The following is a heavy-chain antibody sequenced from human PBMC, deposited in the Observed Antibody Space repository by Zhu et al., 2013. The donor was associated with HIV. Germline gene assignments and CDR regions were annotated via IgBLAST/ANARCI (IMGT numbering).Heavy chain of an antibody. CDR2: ASSDGSNN. J-gene: IGHJ4*02. Sequence: VQVVESGGGLVQPERSLRLSCVASGFTFSNFAMHWVRQAPGKGLEWVALASSDGSNNYYADSVKGRFAISRDNSKNTLYLQVNSLSVGDTAVYYCARSYSSVQSPFKVGGYWGLGTLVIVSS. CDR3: ARSYSSVQSPFKVGGY. D-gene: IGHD6-25*01. V-gene: IGHV3-30*09. CDR1: GFTFSNFA.